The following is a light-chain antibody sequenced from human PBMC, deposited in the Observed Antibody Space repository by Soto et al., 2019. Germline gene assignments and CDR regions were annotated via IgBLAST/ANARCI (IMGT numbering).Light chain of an antibody. Sequence: ILLSQSPAPPSLSPGERAPLSCRASQSVSSYLAWYQQLRGQAPSLLIYDASKRATGIPARFRGSGSGTDFTLTISSLEPEDFAVYYCQHRSKWPLPVGGGTKVDI. CDR1: QSVSSY. J-gene: IGKJ4*01. CDR2: DAS. V-gene: IGKV3-11*01. CDR3: QHRSKWPLP.